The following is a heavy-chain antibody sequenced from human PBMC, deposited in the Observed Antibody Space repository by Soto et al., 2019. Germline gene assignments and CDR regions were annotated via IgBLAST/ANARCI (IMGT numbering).Heavy chain of an antibody. J-gene: IGHJ5*02. CDR2: INHSGST. Sequence: SETLSLTCAVYGWSFSGYYWSWIRQPPGKGLEWIGEINHSGSTNYNPSLKSRVTISVDTSKNQFSLKLSSVTAADTAVYYCARAPHLRRFLEWLLNGNWFDPWGQGTLVTVSS. CDR3: ARAPHLRRFLEWLLNGNWFDP. V-gene: IGHV4-34*01. D-gene: IGHD3-3*01. CDR1: GWSFSGYY.